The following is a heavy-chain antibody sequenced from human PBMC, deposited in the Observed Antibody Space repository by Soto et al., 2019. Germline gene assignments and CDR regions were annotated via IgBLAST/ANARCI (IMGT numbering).Heavy chain of an antibody. CDR2: IIPIFGTA. CDR3: ARSPPGPPIMTITFGGWNV. V-gene: IGHV1-69*13. CDR1: GGTFSSYA. Sequence: GASVKVSCKASGGTFSSYAISWVRQAPGQGLEWMGGIIPIFGTANYAQKFQGRVTITADESTSTAYMELSSLRSEDTAVYYCARSPPGPPIMTITFGGWNVWGQGTTVTVSS. J-gene: IGHJ6*02. D-gene: IGHD3-16*01.